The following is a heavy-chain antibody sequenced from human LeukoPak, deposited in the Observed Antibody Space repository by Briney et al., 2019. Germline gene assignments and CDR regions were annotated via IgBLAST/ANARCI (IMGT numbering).Heavy chain of an antibody. J-gene: IGHJ6*03. D-gene: IGHD6-13*01. Sequence: GGSLRLSCAASGFTVSSKYMSWVRQAPGKGLEWVSVIYSGGSTYYADSVKGRFTISRDNAKNSLYLQMNSLRGEDTALYYCAKGGIYRGYYYYYMDVWGKGTTVTISS. CDR2: IYSGGST. CDR1: GFTVSSKY. CDR3: AKGGIYRGYYYYYMDV. V-gene: IGHV3-53*01.